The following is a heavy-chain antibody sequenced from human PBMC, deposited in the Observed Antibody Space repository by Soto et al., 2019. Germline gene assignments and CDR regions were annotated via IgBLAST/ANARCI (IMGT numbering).Heavy chain of an antibody. J-gene: IGHJ4*02. V-gene: IGHV3-23*01. CDR3: AKLGSSSWSPHYYFDY. D-gene: IGHD2-2*01. CDR1: GFTFNNYA. CDR2: ITDSGSDT. Sequence: EVQVLESGGGLVQPGGSLRLSCAASGFTFNNYAMGWVRQAPEKGLEWVSAITDSGSDTYYVDSVKGRFTISRDNSKDTLYLQMNRLRAEDTAVYYCAKLGSSSWSPHYYFDYWGQGTLVTVSS.